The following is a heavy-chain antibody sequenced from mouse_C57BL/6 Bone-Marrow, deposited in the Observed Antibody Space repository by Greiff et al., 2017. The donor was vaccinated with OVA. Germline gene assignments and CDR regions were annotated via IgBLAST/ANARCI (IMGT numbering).Heavy chain of an antibody. D-gene: IGHD1-1*01. J-gene: IGHJ2*01. CDR3: ARLNYYGSSPFDD. CDR1: GFTFTIYW. V-gene: IGHV1-63*01. CDR2: IYTGGGYT. Sequence: QVQLQQSGAELVRPGPSLKMSCTASGFTFTIYWIGWAQQSPGHGLEWLGDIYTGGGYTNYNEKFKGKATLTADTSSSTAYVQFSSLTSEDSAIYCCARLNYYGSSPFDDWGKGTTLTVST.